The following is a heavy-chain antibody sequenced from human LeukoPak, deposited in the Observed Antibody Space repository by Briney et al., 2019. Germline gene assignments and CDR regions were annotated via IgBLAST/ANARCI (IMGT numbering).Heavy chain of an antibody. J-gene: IGHJ5*02. CDR2: ISSSSSYI. Sequence: GGSLRLSCAASGFTFSSYSMNWVRQAPGKGLEWVSSISSSSSYIYYADSVKGRFTISRDNAKNSLYLQMNSLRDEDTAVYYCAKLPSGYTLHSWLDPWGQGTLVTVSS. CDR3: AKLPSGYTLHSWLDP. D-gene: IGHD5-12*01. V-gene: IGHV3-21*04. CDR1: GFTFSSYS.